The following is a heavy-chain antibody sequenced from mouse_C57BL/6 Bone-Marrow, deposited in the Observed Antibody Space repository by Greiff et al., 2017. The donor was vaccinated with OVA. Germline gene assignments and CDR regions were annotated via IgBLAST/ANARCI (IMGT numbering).Heavy chain of an antibody. D-gene: IGHD2-3*01. CDR3: ARYAGYYWYYDV. Sequence: QVQLQQSGAELARPGASVKLSCTASGYTFTSYGLSWVKQRTGQDLEWIGEILPRSGNTYYNEKFKSKATLTVDRSSSTAYMQLSSVTSEDSAVYYCARYAGYYWYYDVWGTGTTVTV. CDR2: ILPRSGNT. V-gene: IGHV1-81*01. CDR1: GYTFTSYG. J-gene: IGHJ1*03.